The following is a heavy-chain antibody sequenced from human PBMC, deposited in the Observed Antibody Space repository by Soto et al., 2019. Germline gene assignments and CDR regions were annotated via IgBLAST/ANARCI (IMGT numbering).Heavy chain of an antibody. V-gene: IGHV1-69*08. CDR3: AREGPGKCLDY. Sequence: QVQLVQSGTEVKKPGSSVKVSCETSGGILSSYSISWVRQAPGQGLEWLGRIIPLVAITNYAQKFQGRVSITADKSTSTAYMELSSLASEDTAVYYCAREGPGKCLDYWGQGTLVGVSS. D-gene: IGHD1-1*01. CDR1: GGILSSYS. CDR2: IIPLVAIT. J-gene: IGHJ4*02.